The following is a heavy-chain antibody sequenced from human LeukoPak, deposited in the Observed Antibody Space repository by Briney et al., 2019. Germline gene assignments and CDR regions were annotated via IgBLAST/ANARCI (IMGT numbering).Heavy chain of an antibody. D-gene: IGHD2-2*01. V-gene: IGHV3-11*05. J-gene: IGHJ4*02. CDR1: GFTFSDYY. CDR2: ISSSSSYT. CDR3: ARDGRGGVVPAADY. Sequence: GGSLRLSCAASGFTFSDYYMSWIRQAPGKGLEWVSYISSSSSYTNYADSVKGRFTISRDNAKNSLYLQMNSLRAEDTAVYYWARDGRGGVVPAADYWGQGTLVTVSS.